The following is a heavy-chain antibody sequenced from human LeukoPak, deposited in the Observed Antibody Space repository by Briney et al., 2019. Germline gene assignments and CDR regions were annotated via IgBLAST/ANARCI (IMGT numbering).Heavy chain of an antibody. CDR2: ITGSGDYT. D-gene: IGHD3-22*01. CDR1: GFTFNSYV. CDR3: AKGSTQSSGYYFDH. Sequence: GGSLRLSCAASGFTFNSYVMGWVRQAPGKGLEWVSSITGSGDYTYYADSVKGRFPISRDNSRNTLSLQMNSLRDEDTAVYHGAKGSTQSSGYYFDHWGQGILVTVSS. J-gene: IGHJ4*02. V-gene: IGHV3-23*01.